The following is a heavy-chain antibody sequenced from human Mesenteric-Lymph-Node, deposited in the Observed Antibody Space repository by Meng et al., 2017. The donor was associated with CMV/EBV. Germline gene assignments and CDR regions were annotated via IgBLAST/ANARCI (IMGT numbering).Heavy chain of an antibody. Sequence: GESLKISCAASGFTFTRDSMHWVRQAPGKGPEWVGVISNDGRQRYYADSVKGRFTISRDNSKNTLYLQMDSLRPEDTAVYYCVRASGSSYYFDYWGQGTLVTVSS. CDR1: GFTFTRDS. CDR2: ISNDGRQR. CDR3: VRASGSSYYFDY. V-gene: IGHV3-30-3*01. D-gene: IGHD1-26*01. J-gene: IGHJ4*02.